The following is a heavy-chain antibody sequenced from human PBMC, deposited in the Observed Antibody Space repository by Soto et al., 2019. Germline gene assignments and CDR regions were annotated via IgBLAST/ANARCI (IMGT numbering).Heavy chain of an antibody. V-gene: IGHV2-5*02. CDR2: IYWDDDK. J-gene: IGHJ4*02. CDR3: AHRQTYCGGDCYSGFDY. D-gene: IGHD2-21*02. CDR1: GFSLNTPGVG. Sequence: QITLKESGPTLVKPTQTLTLTCTFSGFSLNTPGVGVGWIRQPPGKALEWLALIYWDDDKRYSPSLKSRLTITKDTSKNQVVLTMTNMDPVDTATYYCAHRQTYCGGDCYSGFDYWGQGTLVTVSS.